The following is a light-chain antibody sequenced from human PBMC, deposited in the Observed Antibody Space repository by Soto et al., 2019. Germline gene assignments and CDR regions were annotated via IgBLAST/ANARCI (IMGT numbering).Light chain of an antibody. J-gene: IGKJ1*01. CDR1: QAIGNY. Sequence: DIQVTQFPSSLSASVGDRITITCRASQAIGNYLAWYQQKPGKVPKLLIYAASTLQSGVPSRFSGSRSGTDFTLTVSSLQPEDVATYYCQHYNSYSEAFGQGTKVDIK. CDR2: AAS. V-gene: IGKV1-27*01. CDR3: QHYNSYSEA.